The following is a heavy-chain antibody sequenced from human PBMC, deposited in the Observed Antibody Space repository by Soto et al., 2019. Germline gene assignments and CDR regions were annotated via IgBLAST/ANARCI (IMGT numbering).Heavy chain of an antibody. V-gene: IGHV4-34*01. CDR1: GGSFSCYY. Sequence: PSETLSLTCAVYGGSFSCYYWSWIRQPPGKGLEWIGEINHSGSTNYNPSLKSRVTISVDTSKNQFSLKLSSVTAADTAVYYCARXPRLRFLEWPKPYGMDVWGQGTTVTVSS. D-gene: IGHD3-3*01. J-gene: IGHJ6*02. CDR2: INHSGST. CDR3: ARXPRLRFLEWPKPYGMDV.